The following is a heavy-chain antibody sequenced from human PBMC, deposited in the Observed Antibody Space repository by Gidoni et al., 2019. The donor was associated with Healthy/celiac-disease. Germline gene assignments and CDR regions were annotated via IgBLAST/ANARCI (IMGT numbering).Heavy chain of an antibody. CDR2: ISSSSSTI. D-gene: IGHD6-13*01. V-gene: IGHV3-48*02. Sequence: EVQLVEAGGGFVQDGGALKLSCAASGFTFSSYSMNWVRQAPGKGLEWVSYISSSSSTIDDADSVKGRFTISRDNAKNSLYLQMNRLRDEDTAVYYCAKRGFQQLEYWGQGTLVTVSS. J-gene: IGHJ4*02. CDR1: GFTFSSYS. CDR3: AKRGFQQLEY.